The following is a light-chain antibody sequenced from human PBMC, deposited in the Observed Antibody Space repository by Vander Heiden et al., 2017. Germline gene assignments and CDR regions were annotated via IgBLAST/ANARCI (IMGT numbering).Light chain of an antibody. CDR2: GAS. Sequence: EIVMTQSPVTLSVSPGERATLSCGASHSVSTNLAWYQQKPGQAPRLLIYGASTRATGIPARFSGSGSGAEFTLTISSLQSEDFAVYSCQQDNNWPWTFGQGTKVEIK. CDR3: QQDNNWPWT. V-gene: IGKV3-15*01. J-gene: IGKJ1*01. CDR1: HSVSTN.